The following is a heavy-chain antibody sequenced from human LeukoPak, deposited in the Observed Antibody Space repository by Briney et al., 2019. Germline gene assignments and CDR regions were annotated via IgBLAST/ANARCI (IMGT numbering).Heavy chain of an antibody. Sequence: GASVKVSCKASGYPFTDYYMHWVRQAPGQGLEWMGWINPNSGGTNYAQKFQGRVTMTRDTSISTAYMELSRLRSDDTAVYYCAREAAAGGGDYWGQGTLVTVSS. D-gene: IGHD6-13*01. CDR1: GYPFTDYY. CDR3: AREAAAGGGDY. J-gene: IGHJ4*02. CDR2: INPNSGGT. V-gene: IGHV1-2*02.